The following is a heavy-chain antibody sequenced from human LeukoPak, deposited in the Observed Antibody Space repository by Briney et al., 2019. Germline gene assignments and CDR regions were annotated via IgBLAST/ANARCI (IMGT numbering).Heavy chain of an antibody. CDR2: ISYDGSNK. V-gene: IGHV3-30*18. CDR3: AKERTAGYGANWFDP. J-gene: IGHJ5*02. D-gene: IGHD4-17*01. Sequence: GGSLRLSCAASGFTFSSYGMHWVRQAPGKGLEWVAVISYDGSNKYYADSVKGRFTISRDNSKNTLYLQMNSLRAEDTAVYYCAKERTAGYGANWFDPWGQGTLVTVSS. CDR1: GFTFSSYG.